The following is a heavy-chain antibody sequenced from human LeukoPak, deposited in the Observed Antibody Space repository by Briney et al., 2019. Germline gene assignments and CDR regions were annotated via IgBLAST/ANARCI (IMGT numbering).Heavy chain of an antibody. J-gene: IGHJ4*02. CDR1: EFSVGSNY. CDR2: IYSGGST. D-gene: IGHD4-17*01. V-gene: IGHV3-66*01. Sequence: GGSLRLSCAASEFSVGSNYMTWVRQAPGKGLEWVSLIYSGGSTYYADSMKGRFTISRDNAKNSLYLQMTSLRAEDTAVYYCARNDYGDYGYDYWGQGTLVTVSS. CDR3: ARNDYGDYGYDY.